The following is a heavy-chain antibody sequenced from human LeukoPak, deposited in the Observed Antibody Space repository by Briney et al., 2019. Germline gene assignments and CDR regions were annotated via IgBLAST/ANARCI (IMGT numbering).Heavy chain of an antibody. CDR3: TTTDNIAAAN. Sequence: GGSLRLSCAASGFTFSNDWMSWVRQAPGRGLEWVGRIKTKTDGGTADYAAPVKGTFTISKHDSNNTLYLQMTSLKTEDTAVYYCTTTDNIAAANWGQGTLVTVSS. J-gene: IGHJ4*02. D-gene: IGHD6-13*01. CDR2: IKTKTDGGTA. CDR1: GFTFSNDW. V-gene: IGHV3-15*01.